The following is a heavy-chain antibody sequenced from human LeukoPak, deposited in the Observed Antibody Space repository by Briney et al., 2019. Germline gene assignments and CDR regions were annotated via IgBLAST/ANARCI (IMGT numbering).Heavy chain of an antibody. Sequence: PGGSLRLSCAASGFTFSRYWMHWVRQAPGKGLVWVSRINSDGSSTSYADSVKGRFTISRDNAKNTLYLQMNSLRAEDTAVYYCARDRGGGSVFDYWGQGTLVTVSS. V-gene: IGHV3-74*01. CDR3: ARDRGGGSVFDY. J-gene: IGHJ4*02. CDR1: GFTFSRYW. CDR2: INSDGSST. D-gene: IGHD2-15*01.